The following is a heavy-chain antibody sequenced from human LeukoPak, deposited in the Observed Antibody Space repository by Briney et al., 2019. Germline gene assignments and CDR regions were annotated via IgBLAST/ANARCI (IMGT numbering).Heavy chain of an antibody. CDR1: GGSISSGSYY. J-gene: IGHJ1*01. V-gene: IGHV4-61*02. D-gene: IGHD3/OR15-3a*01. CDR2: LYTSGST. Sequence: SQTLSLTCTVSGGSISSGSYYWSWIRQPAGKGLEWIGRLYTSGSTEYNPSLKSRVTISVDTSKNQFSLKLSSVTAADTAVYYCARGRRDAMMFDLVYFQHWGQGTLVTVSS. CDR3: ARGRRDAMMFDLVYFQH.